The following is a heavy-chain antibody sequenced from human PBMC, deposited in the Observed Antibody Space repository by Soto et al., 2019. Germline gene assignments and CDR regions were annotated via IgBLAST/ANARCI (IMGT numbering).Heavy chain of an antibody. J-gene: IGHJ3*02. CDR3: ARVSGRWELLPNDAFDI. CDR1: GGSISSYS. Sequence: SETLSLSCTVPGGSISSYSWSWLRPPPGKGLEWIGYIYYSGSTNYNPSLKSRVTISVDTSKNQFSLKLSSVTAADTAVYYCARVSGRWELLPNDAFDIWGQGTMVT. CDR2: IYYSGST. D-gene: IGHD1-26*01. V-gene: IGHV4-59*01.